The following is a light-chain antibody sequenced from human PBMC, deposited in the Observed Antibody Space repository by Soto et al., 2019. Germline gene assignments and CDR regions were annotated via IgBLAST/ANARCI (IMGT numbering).Light chain of an antibody. V-gene: IGKV2-28*01. CDR1: QSLLHSNGYNY. J-gene: IGKJ2*01. CDR2: LGS. Sequence: DIVMTQSPLSLPVTPGEPSSISCRSSQSLLHSNGYNYLDWYLQKPGQSPQLLIYLGSNRASGVPDRFSGSGSGTDFTLKISRVEAEDVGVYYCMQALQTPYTFGQGTTVDIK. CDR3: MQALQTPYT.